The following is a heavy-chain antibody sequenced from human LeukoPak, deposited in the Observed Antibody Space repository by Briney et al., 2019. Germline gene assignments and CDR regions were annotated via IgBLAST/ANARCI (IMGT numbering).Heavy chain of an antibody. V-gene: IGHV3-23*01. D-gene: IGHD4-23*01. Sequence: GGSLRLSCAASGFTFSTYAMSWVRQAPGKGLECVSALSGNGNTIYYADSVKGRFTISRDNSKNTLSLQMNSLRAEDTAVYYCAKALYGGHDYWGQGTLVTVSS. CDR2: LSGNGNTI. J-gene: IGHJ4*02. CDR1: GFTFSTYA. CDR3: AKALYGGHDY.